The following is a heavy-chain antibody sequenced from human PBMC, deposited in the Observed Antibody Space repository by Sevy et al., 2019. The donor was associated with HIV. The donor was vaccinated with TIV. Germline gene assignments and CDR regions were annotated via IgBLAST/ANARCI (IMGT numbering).Heavy chain of an antibody. J-gene: IGHJ4*02. D-gene: IGHD2-8*01. V-gene: IGHV3-23*01. CDR3: AKGAMGTSNKSYFSDY. Sequence: GGSLRLSCVASGFTYSTYAMSWVRQSPGKGLEWVSIVSASGSVTFYAYSVKGRFTISRDNSKDTLYLQMNSLRVDDTAVYYCAKGAMGTSNKSYFSDYWGQGTLVTVSS. CDR1: GFTYSTYA. CDR2: VSASGSVT.